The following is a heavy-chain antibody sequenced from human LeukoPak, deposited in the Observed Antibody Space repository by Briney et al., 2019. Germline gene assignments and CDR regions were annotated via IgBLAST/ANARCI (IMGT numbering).Heavy chain of an antibody. CDR1: EFAFSSFS. V-gene: IGHV3-48*02. J-gene: IGHJ4*02. CDR3: ARDLHSGAYTFDY. Sequence: PGGSLRLSCAASEFAFSSFSMNWVRQAPGKGLEWVSYISGDSSTIYYADSVKGRFTISRDSAKNSLYLQMSSLRDEDTAVYYCARDLHSGAYTFDYWGQGTLVTVSS. CDR2: ISGDSSTI. D-gene: IGHD1-26*01.